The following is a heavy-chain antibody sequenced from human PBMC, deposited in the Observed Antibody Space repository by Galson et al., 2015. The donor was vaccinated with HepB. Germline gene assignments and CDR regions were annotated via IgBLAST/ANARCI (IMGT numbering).Heavy chain of an antibody. V-gene: IGHV3-7*01. Sequence: SLRLSCAASGFTFRSYWMNWVRQAPGKGLEWVANINEDESETYYVDSVKGRFTTSRDNAKNSLYLQMNSLRAEDTAVYYCARIRATVITGHDYWGQGTPVTVSS. CDR2: INEDESET. J-gene: IGHJ4*02. CDR3: ARIRATVITGHDY. CDR1: GFTFRSYW. D-gene: IGHD4-17*01.